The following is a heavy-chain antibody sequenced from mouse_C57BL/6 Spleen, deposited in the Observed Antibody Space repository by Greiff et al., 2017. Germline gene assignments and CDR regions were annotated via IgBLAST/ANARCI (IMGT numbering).Heavy chain of an antibody. CDR1: GYTFTDYN. V-gene: IGHV1-22*01. D-gene: IGHD1-1*01. CDR3: ARRSVVEGYFDV. Sequence: EVQLQQSGPELVKPGASVKMSCKASGYTFTDYNMHWVKQSHGKSLEWIGYINPNNGGTSYNQKFKGKATLTVNKSSSTAYMELRSLTSEVSAVYYCARRSVVEGYFDVWGTGTTVTVSS. CDR2: INPNNGGT. J-gene: IGHJ1*03.